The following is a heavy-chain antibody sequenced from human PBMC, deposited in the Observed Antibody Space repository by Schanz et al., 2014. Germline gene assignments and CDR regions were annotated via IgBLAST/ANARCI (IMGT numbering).Heavy chain of an antibody. CDR2: INPIDGST. V-gene: IGHV1-46*01. Sequence: QLVQSGAEVKKPGASVKVSCKASGFTLTSHFMHWLRQAPGQGLEWMGLINPIDGSTTYVWGFHGRLTMTRNTSTSTAYMELRGLRSEDTAVYYCARERPRKGDFDYWGQGTLVTVSS. J-gene: IGHJ4*02. CDR1: GFTLTSHF. D-gene: IGHD1-26*01. CDR3: ARERPRKGDFDY.